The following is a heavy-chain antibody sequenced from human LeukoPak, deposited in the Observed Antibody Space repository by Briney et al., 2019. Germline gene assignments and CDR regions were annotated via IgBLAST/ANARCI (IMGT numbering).Heavy chain of an antibody. Sequence: GGSLRLSCAASGFTFTSYAMSWVRQAPGKGLEWVSAITGSGDTTYCAASVKGRFTISRDNSKNTLYLQMSSLRAEDTAIYYCAKDRDSRDWYEDAFDIWGQGTMVTVSS. D-gene: IGHD6-19*01. CDR2: ITGSGDTT. J-gene: IGHJ3*02. V-gene: IGHV3-23*01. CDR1: GFTFTSYA. CDR3: AKDRDSRDWYEDAFDI.